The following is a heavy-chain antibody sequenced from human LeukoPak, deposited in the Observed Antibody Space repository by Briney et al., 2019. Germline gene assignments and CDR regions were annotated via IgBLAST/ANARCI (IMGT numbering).Heavy chain of an antibody. Sequence: GESLKISCKASGYSFTSHWIGWVRQMPGKGLEWVANIYPGDSDTRYSPSLRGQVTISADKSFSTAYLKWNTLKASDTAVYYCARLDRADCGSSSCSRGSGAFDIWGQGTMVTVSS. D-gene: IGHD2-2*01. J-gene: IGHJ3*02. V-gene: IGHV5-51*01. CDR1: GYSFTSHW. CDR2: IYPGDSDT. CDR3: ARLDRADCGSSSCSRGSGAFDI.